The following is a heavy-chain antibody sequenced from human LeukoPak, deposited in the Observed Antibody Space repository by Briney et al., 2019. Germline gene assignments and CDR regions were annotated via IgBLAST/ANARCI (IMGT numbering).Heavy chain of an antibody. CDR2: ISASSTII. CDR1: GFTFSGNS. V-gene: IGHV3-21*05. J-gene: IGHJ5*02. CDR3: ARRARGNWFDP. Sequence: GGSLRLSCVGSGFTFSGNSMNWVRQAPGRGLEWVSHISASSTIIYYADSVKGRFTISRDNAKNSLYLQMNSLRAEDTAVYYCARRARGNWFDPWGQGTLVTVSS.